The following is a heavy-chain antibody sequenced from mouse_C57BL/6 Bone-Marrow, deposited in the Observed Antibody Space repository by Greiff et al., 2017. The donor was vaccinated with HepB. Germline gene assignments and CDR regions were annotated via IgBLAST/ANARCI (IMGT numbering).Heavy chain of an antibody. CDR3: AREPDYYGSSPWFAY. Sequence: VKLMESGPELVKPGASVKLSCKASGYTFTSYDINWVKQRPGQGLEWIGWIYPRDGSTKYNEKFKGKATLTVDTSSSTAYMELHSLTSEDSAVYFCAREPDYYGSSPWFAYWGQGTLVTVSA. D-gene: IGHD1-1*01. J-gene: IGHJ3*01. V-gene: IGHV1-85*01. CDR1: GYTFTSYD. CDR2: IYPRDGST.